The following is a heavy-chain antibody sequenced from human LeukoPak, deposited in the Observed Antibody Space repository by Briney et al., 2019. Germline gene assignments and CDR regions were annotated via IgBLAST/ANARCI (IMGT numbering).Heavy chain of an antibody. CDR2: ISYDGSNK. CDR1: GFTFSSYA. V-gene: IGHV3-30*04. D-gene: IGHD3-10*01. J-gene: IGHJ4*02. CDR3: AKPHHGSGSYPLFDY. Sequence: TGGSLRLSCAASGFTFSSYAMHWVRQAPGKGLEWVAVISYDGSNKYYADSVKGRFTISRDNSKNTLYLQMNSLRAEDTAVYYCAKPHHGSGSYPLFDYWGQGTLVTVSS.